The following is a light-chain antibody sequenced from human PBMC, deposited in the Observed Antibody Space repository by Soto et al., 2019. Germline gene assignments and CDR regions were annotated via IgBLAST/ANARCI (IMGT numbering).Light chain of an antibody. Sequence: DIVMTPSPDSLAVSLGERATINCKSGQSSLYSSNNKNYLAWYQQKPGQPPKLLIYWASTRESGVPGRFSGSGSGTDFTLTISSLQAEDVAVYYCQQYYTTPLTFGGGTKVDIK. J-gene: IGKJ4*01. CDR1: QSSLYSSNNKNY. V-gene: IGKV4-1*01. CDR2: WAS. CDR3: QQYYTTPLT.